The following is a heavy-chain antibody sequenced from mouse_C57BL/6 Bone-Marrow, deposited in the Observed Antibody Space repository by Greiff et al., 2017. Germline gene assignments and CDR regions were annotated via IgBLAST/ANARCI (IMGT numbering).Heavy chain of an antibody. Sequence: VHVKQSGAELVRPGASVKLSCTASGFNIKDDYMHWVKQRPEQGLEWIGWIDPENGDTEYASKFQGKATITADTSSNTAYLQLSSLTSEDTAVYYCTTADYYGSSAGYWGQGTTLTVSS. V-gene: IGHV14-4*01. CDR1: GFNIKDDY. CDR3: TTADYYGSSAGY. D-gene: IGHD1-1*01. CDR2: IDPENGDT. J-gene: IGHJ2*01.